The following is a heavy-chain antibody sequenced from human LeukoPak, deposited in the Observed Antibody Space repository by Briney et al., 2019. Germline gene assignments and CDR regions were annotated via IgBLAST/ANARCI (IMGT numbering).Heavy chain of an antibody. Sequence: PGGSLRLSCADSGFTFSSYAMSWVRQAPGKGLEWVSAISGSGGSTYYADSVKGRFTISRDNSKNTLYLQMNGLRAEDTAVYYCASHPFGVVTDDYWGQGTLVTVSS. CDR2: ISGSGGST. V-gene: IGHV3-23*01. J-gene: IGHJ4*02. CDR1: GFTFSSYA. D-gene: IGHD3-3*01. CDR3: ASHPFGVVTDDY.